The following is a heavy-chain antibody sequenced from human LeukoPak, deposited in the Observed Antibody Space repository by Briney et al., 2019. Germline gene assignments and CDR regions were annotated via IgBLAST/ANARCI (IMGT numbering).Heavy chain of an antibody. J-gene: IGHJ6*02. CDR1: GFTFTSYA. Sequence: PGGSLRLSCAASGFTFTSYAMNWVRQAPGQGLEWMGWINTNTGNPTYAQGFTGRFVFSLDTSVSTAYLQISSLKAEDTAVYYCARVDEMGDVWGQGTTVTVSS. V-gene: IGHV7-4-1*02. D-gene: IGHD2-8*01. CDR2: INTNTGNP. CDR3: ARVDEMGDV.